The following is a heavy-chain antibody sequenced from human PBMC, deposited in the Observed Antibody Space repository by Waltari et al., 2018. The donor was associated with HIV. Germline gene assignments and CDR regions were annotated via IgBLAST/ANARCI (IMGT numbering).Heavy chain of an antibody. CDR2: FTPILEIA. J-gene: IGHJ6*02. Sequence: QVQLVQSGAEVKKPGSSVKVPCKASGDTFNTYTITCVRQAPGQGLEWMRGFTPILEIANNAKKLKGRVTITADESTGKAYMGLSSMRSEDAAVYYCATGASDDRSGQIYYYYGMDVWGQGTTVTGSS. V-gene: IGHV1-69*12. D-gene: IGHD3-10*01. CDR1: GDTFNTYT. CDR3: ATGASDDRSGQIYYYYGMDV.